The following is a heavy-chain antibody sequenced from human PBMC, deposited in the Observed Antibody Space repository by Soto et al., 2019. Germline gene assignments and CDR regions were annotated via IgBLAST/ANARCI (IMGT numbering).Heavy chain of an antibody. J-gene: IGHJ6*02. V-gene: IGHV3-33*01. CDR2: IWYDGSNK. D-gene: IGHD3-10*01. Sequence: QVQLVESGGGVVQPGRSLRLSCVASGFTFSSYGMHWVRQAPGKGLEWVAVIWYDGSNKYYADSVKGRFTISRDNSKNMVCLQVNSVRAEDTAVYYCGGDPYGAAHYGMDVWGQGTTVTVSS. CDR3: GGDPYGAAHYGMDV. CDR1: GFTFSSYG.